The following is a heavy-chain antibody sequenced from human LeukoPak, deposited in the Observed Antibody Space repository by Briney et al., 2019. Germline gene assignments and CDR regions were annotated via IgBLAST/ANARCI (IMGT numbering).Heavy chain of an antibody. D-gene: IGHD2-15*01. CDR1: GGSISGYY. CDR3: ARHDSVGYYQRGMDV. CDR2: IFYTGATI. V-gene: IGHV4-59*08. Sequence: SETLSLTCDVSGGSISGYYWSWNRQPPGKGLEWIGYIFYTGATIIYSPSLKSRVTMSVHAAKNQVTLNLRSVTAADTGAYFCARHDSVGYYQRGMDVWGQGTTVTVSS. J-gene: IGHJ6*02.